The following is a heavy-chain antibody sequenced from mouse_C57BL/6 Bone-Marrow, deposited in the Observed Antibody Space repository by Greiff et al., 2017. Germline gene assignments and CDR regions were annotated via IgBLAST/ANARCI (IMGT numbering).Heavy chain of an antibody. CDR2: IYPRSGNT. Sequence: VKLVESGAELARPGASVKLSCKASGYTFTSYGISWVKQRTGQGLEWIGEIYPRSGNTYYNEKFKGKATLTADTSSSTAYMELRSLTSEDSAVYFCARPCSYWYFDVWGTGTTVTVSS. CDR1: GYTFTSYG. CDR3: ARPCSYWYFDV. J-gene: IGHJ1*03. V-gene: IGHV1-81*01.